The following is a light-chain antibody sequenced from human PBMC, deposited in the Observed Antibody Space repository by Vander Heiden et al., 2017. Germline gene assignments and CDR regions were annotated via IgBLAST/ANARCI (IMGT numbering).Light chain of an antibody. CDR3: MQALQTPPWT. J-gene: IGKJ1*01. CDR2: LGS. CDR1: QSLLHSNGYNY. V-gene: IGKV2-28*01. Sequence: DIVMTQSPLPRHVTPGEPASISCRSSQSLLHSNGYNYLDWYLQKPGQSPQLLIYLGSNRASGVPDRFSGSGSGTDFTLKISRVEAEDVGVYYCMQALQTPPWTFGQGTKVEIK.